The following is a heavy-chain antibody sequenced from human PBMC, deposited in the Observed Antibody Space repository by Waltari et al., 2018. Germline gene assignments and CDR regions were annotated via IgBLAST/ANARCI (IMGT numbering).Heavy chain of an antibody. Sequence: QVQLVQSGAEVKKPGASVKVSCKASGYTFTSYDINWVRQATGQGLEWMGWMNPNSGNTGYAQKFQGRVTMTRNTSISTAYMELSSLRSEDTAVYYCARVRDFWSGYYYGMDVWGQGTTVTVSS. D-gene: IGHD3-3*01. J-gene: IGHJ6*02. V-gene: IGHV1-8*01. CDR2: MNPNSGNT. CDR1: GYTFTSYD. CDR3: ARVRDFWSGYYYGMDV.